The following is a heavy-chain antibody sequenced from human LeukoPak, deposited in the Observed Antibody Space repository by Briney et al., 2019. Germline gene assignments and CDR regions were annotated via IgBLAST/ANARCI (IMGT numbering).Heavy chain of an antibody. J-gene: IGHJ4*02. Sequence: ASVKVSCKASGYTFTGYKLHWVRQAPGQGLEWMGWINPNSGGTNYAQKFQGRVTMTRDTTINTAYMELSRLRSDDTAVYYCARGVGLRGVIIDYFDYWGQGRLVTVSS. D-gene: IGHD3-10*01. V-gene: IGHV1-2*02. CDR1: GYTFTGYK. CDR2: INPNSGGT. CDR3: ARGVGLRGVIIDYFDY.